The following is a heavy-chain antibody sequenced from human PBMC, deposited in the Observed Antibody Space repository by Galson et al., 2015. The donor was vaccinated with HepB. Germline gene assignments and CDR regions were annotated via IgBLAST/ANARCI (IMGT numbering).Heavy chain of an antibody. J-gene: IGHJ6*02. CDR3: VREGENCSRTSCYNYGMDV. D-gene: IGHD2-2*02. CDR2: IYSSGTT. V-gene: IGHV4-61*02. Sequence: TLSLTCSVSGGSITSTTYYWNWIRQPAGKGLEWIGRIYSSGTTNYSPSLESRVSMSVDTSKNQFSLRLRSLTAEDTALYYCVREGENCSRTSCYNYGMDVWGQGTTVIVSS. CDR1: GGSITSTTYY.